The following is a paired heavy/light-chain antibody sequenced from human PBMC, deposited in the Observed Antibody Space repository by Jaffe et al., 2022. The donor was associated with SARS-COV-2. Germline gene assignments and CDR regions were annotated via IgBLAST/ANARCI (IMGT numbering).Light chain of an antibody. CDR1: QSLLHSSGYNY. Sequence: DTVMTQSPLSLPVTPGEPASISCRSNQSLLHSSGYNYLDWYLQKPGQSPQLLIYLGSNRASGVPDRFSGSGSGTDFTLKISTVEAEDVGVYYCMRTLQTLMYTFGQGTKLEIK. J-gene: IGKJ2*01. V-gene: IGKV2-28*01. CDR2: LGS. CDR3: MRTLQTLMYT.
Heavy chain of an antibody. V-gene: IGHV3-49*05. J-gene: IGHJ3*02. CDR3: TREHTFCSGGNCYSPYALDI. D-gene: IGHD2-15*01. CDR2: IRSKAYGETT. CDR1: GFTFGDYA. Sequence: EVQVVESGGGLVKPGRSLRLSCTASGFTFGDYAMSWFRQAPGKGLEWVGFIRSKAYGETTEHAASVRGRFTISRDDSKSIAYLQMNSLKTEDTAVYYCTREHTFCSGGNCYSPYALDIWGQGTMVTVSS.